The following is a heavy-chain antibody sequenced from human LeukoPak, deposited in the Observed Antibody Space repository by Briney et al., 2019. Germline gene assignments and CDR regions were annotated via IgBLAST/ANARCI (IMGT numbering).Heavy chain of an antibody. CDR3: AKGWITIFGVVIGAFDI. CDR1: GFTFSSYA. V-gene: IGHV3-23*01. J-gene: IGHJ3*02. CDR2: ISGSGGST. D-gene: IGHD3-3*01. Sequence: GGSLRLSCAASGFTFSSYAMSWVRQAPGKGLEWVSAISGSGGSTYYADSVKGRFTISRDNSKNTLYLQMNSLRAEDTAVYYRAKGWITIFGVVIGAFDIWGQGTMVTVSS.